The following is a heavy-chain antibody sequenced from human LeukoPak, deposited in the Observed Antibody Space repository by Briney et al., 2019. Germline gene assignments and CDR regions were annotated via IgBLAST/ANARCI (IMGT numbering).Heavy chain of an antibody. D-gene: IGHD3-10*01. CDR3: AREGYYGSGSPPSLYFDY. J-gene: IGHJ4*02. Sequence: GGSLRLSCAASGFTFRNYVVHWVRQAPGKGLEWVAVTSSDLNVKLYAGSVKGRFTISRDNSRSTLYLQMNSLRPEDTAIYYCAREGYYGSGSPPSLYFDYWGQGTLVTVSS. CDR2: TSSDLNVK. V-gene: IGHV3-30-3*01. CDR1: GFTFRNYV.